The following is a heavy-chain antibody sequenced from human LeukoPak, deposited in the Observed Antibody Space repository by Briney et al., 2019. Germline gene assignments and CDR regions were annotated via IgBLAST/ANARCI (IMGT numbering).Heavy chain of an antibody. CDR2: IYTSGST. CDR1: GYSISSGYY. V-gene: IGHV4-38-2*02. D-gene: IGHD3-3*01. Sequence: PSETLSLTCAVSGYSISSGYYWGWIRQPPGKGLEWIGRIYTSGSTNYNPSLKSRVTMSVDTSKNQFSLKLSSVTAADTAVYYCAREGGYYDFWSGRGAFDIWGQGTMVTVSS. J-gene: IGHJ3*02. CDR3: AREGGYYDFWSGRGAFDI.